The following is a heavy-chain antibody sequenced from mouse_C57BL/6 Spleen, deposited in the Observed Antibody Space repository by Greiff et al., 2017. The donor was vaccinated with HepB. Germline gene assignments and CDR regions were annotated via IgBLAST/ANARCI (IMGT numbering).Heavy chain of an antibody. Sequence: QVQLKQSGAELVKPGASVKLSCKASGYTFTEYTIHWVKQRSGQGLEWIGWFYPGSGSIKYNEKFKDKATLTADKSSSTVYMGLSRLTSEDSAVYFCARHEETAVIATGYFDVWGTGTTLTVSS. CDR3: ARHEETAVIATGYFDV. J-gene: IGHJ1*03. CDR2: FYPGSGSI. D-gene: IGHD1-1*01. V-gene: IGHV1-62-2*01. CDR1: GYTFTEYT.